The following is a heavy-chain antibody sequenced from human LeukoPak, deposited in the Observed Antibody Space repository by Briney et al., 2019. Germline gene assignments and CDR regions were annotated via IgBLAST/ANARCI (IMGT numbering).Heavy chain of an antibody. Sequence: TGGSLRLSCAASGFTFDDYAMHWVRQAPGKGLEWVSGISWNSGSIGYADSVKGRFTISRDNAKNSLYLQMNSLRAEDTAVYYCARTATYCEKYFQHWGQGTLVTVSS. J-gene: IGHJ1*01. V-gene: IGHV3-9*01. CDR1: GFTFDDYA. CDR2: ISWNSGSI. CDR3: ARTATYCEKYFQH. D-gene: IGHD3-3*01.